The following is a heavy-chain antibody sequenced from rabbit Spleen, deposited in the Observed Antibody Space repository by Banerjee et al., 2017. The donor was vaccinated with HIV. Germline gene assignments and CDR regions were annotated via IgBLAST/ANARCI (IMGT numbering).Heavy chain of an antibody. V-gene: IGHV1S40*01. CDR1: GFSFNSGYD. CDR3: ARDLAGAIGWNFYL. D-gene: IGHD4-1*01. CDR2: INTATGKP. Sequence: QSLEESGGGLVKPGASLTLTCTASGFSFNSGYDMCWVRQAPGKGLEWIACINTATGKPVYATWAKGRFTISTTSSTTVTLQMTSLTAADTATYFCARDLAGAIGWNFYLWGPGTLVTVS. J-gene: IGHJ4*01.